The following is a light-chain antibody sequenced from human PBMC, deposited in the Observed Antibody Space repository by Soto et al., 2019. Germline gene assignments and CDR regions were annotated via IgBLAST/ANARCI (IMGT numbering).Light chain of an antibody. CDR1: SSDVGGYNY. CDR2: DVS. Sequence: QSALTQPASVSGSPGQSITISCTGTSSDVGGYNYVSWYQQHPGKAPKLMISDVSNRPSGVSDRFSGSKSGNTASLPISWLHAEDEADYYCSSYISSSTLEVFGTGTKLTVL. J-gene: IGLJ1*01. V-gene: IGLV2-14*01. CDR3: SSYISSSTLEV.